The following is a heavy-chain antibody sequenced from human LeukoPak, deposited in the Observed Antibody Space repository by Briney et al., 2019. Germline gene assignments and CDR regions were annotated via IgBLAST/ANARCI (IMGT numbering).Heavy chain of an antibody. CDR1: GFTFTDYA. Sequence: GTSLRLSCVASGFTFTDYAFNWVRQAPGKEMEWVAIISSDGNTKSYADTLKGRFSIPRDNFRDTVFLEVSTLRPEDTGLYYCVRDLTSGARFDFWGQGTLVTVSA. D-gene: IGHD2-8*02. J-gene: IGHJ4*02. CDR2: ISSDGNTK. CDR3: VRDLTSGARFDF. V-gene: IGHV3-30*04.